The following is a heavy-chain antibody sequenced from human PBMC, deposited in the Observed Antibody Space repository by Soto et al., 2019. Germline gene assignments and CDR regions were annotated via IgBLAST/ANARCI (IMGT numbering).Heavy chain of an antibody. CDR3: ARGPSSLTRFDY. D-gene: IGHD2-2*01. Sequence: GGSLRLSCAASGFTFSNAWMSWVRQAPGKGLEWVVAISYDGSNKYYADSVKGRFTISRDNSKNTLYLQMNSLRAEDTAVYYCARGPSSLTRFDYWGQGTLVTVSS. J-gene: IGHJ4*02. CDR1: GFTFSNAW. CDR2: ISYDGSNK. V-gene: IGHV3-30*03.